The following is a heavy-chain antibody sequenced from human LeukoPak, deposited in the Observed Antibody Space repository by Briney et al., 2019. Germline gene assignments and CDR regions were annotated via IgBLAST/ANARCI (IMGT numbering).Heavy chain of an antibody. CDR2: ISYDGSNK. CDR3: AKSIAVAGMTPFDP. D-gene: IGHD6-19*01. Sequence: GGSLRLSCAASGFTFSSYGMHWVRQAPGKGLEWAAVISYDGSNKYYADSVKGRFTISRDNSKNTLYLQMNSLRAEDTAVYYCAKSIAVAGMTPFDPWGQGTLVTVSS. CDR1: GFTFSSYG. J-gene: IGHJ5*02. V-gene: IGHV3-30*18.